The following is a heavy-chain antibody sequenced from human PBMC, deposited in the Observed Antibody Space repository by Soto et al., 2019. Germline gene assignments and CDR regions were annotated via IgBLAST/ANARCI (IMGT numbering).Heavy chain of an antibody. CDR3: ARMTAARLSWFDA. V-gene: IGHV1-69*06. D-gene: IGHD6-6*01. J-gene: IGHJ5*02. CDR2: IIPIFGTA. CDR1: GGTFSSYA. Sequence: SVLVSCKDSGGTFSSYAISWVRQAPGRGLEWMGGIIPIFGTANYAQKFQGRVTISADKSTSTAYMELSSLRSEDTAVYYCARMTAARLSWFDAWGQGTLVTVSS.